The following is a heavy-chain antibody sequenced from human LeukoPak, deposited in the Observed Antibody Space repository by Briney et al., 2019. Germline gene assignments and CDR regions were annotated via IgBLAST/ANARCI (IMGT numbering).Heavy chain of an antibody. J-gene: IGHJ6*03. D-gene: IGHD3-22*01. V-gene: IGHV3-7*01. CDR2: IKQDGSEK. CDR1: GFTFSSYW. CDR3: ARLNHDSSGYYYYYYYYMDV. Sequence: GGSLRLSCAASGFTFSSYWMSWVRQAPGKGLEWVANIKQDGSEKYYVDSVKGRFTISRDNAKNSLYLQMNSLRAEDTAVYYCARLNHDSSGYYYYYYYYMDVWGKGTTVTISS.